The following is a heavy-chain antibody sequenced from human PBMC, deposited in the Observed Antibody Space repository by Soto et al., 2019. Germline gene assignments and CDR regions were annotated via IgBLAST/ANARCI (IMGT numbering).Heavy chain of an antibody. V-gene: IGHV4-30-4*01. D-gene: IGHD4-17*01. CDR3: ARDVGMTTVTHWYGMDV. CDR2: IYYSGST. J-gene: IGHJ6*02. Sequence: QVQLQESGPGLVKPSQTLSLTCTVSGGSISSGDYYWSWIRQPPGKGLEWIGYIYYSGSTYYNPSLKSRVTISVDTSKNQFSLKLSSVTAADTAVYYCARDVGMTTVTHWYGMDVWGQGTTVTVSS. CDR1: GGSISSGDYY.